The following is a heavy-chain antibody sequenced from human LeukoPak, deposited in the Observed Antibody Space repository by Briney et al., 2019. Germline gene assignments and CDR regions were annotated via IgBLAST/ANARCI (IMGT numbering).Heavy chain of an antibody. D-gene: IGHD3-10*01. Sequence: PGGSLRLSCSASGFTFSRYAMHWVRQAPGKGLEYVSAISSNGGSTYYADSVKGRFTFSRDNSRNTLHLQMSSLRVEDTAVYYCVKDSSSGSYFDYWGQGTLVTVSS. CDR3: VKDSSSGSYFDY. CDR1: GFTFSRYA. CDR2: ISSNGGST. J-gene: IGHJ4*02. V-gene: IGHV3-64D*06.